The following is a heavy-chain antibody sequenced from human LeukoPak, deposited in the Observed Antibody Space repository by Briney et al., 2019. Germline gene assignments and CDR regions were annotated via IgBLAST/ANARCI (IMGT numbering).Heavy chain of an antibody. J-gene: IGHJ4*02. V-gene: IGHV3-21*01. CDR2: ISSSSSSI. D-gene: IGHD6-13*01. CDR1: GFTFSSYS. CDR3: ARDRRGIGGAGNLTDY. Sequence: GGSLRLSCAASGFTFSSYSMNWVRQAPGKGLEWVSSISSSSSSIYYADSVKGRFTISRDNAKKSLYLQMNSLRVEDTAVYCCARDRRGIGGAGNLTDYWGQGTLVTVSS.